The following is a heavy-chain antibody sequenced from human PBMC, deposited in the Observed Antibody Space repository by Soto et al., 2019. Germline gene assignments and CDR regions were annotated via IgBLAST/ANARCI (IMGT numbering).Heavy chain of an antibody. CDR1: GFTFSIYS. V-gene: IGHV3-23*01. D-gene: IGHD3-10*01. J-gene: IGHJ4*02. CDR3: AKKVNSGPGSQYFDY. Sequence: PGGSLRLSCAASGFTFSIYSMSWVRQAPGKGLEWVSGFRTGGDDGTTYYADSVKGRFTISRDNSKNTLFLQMNSLRAEDTAIYYCAKKVNSGPGSQYFDYWGQGTLVTVSS. CDR2: FRTGGDDGTT.